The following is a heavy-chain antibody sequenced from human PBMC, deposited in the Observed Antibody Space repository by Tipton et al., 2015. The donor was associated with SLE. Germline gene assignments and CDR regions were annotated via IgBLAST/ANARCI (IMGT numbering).Heavy chain of an antibody. CDR2: VFYNGET. V-gene: IGHV4-59*08. CDR3: ARHMITGGEFDY. J-gene: IGHJ4*02. D-gene: IGHD3-16*01. Sequence: TLSLTCTVSRGSISSYYWSWIRQPPGQGLEWIGHVFYNGETNYNPSLKSRVTISVDTSKNQFSLKLSSVTAADTAVYYCARHMITGGEFDYWGQGTLVTVSS. CDR1: RGSISSYY.